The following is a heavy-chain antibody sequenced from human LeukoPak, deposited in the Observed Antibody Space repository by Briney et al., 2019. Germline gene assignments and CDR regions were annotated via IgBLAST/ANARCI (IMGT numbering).Heavy chain of an antibody. Sequence: ASVKVSCKASGYTFTSYDINWVRQATGQGLEWMGWMNPNSGNTGYAQKFQGRVTMTRNTSISTAYMELSSLRSEDTAVYYCARGRDLYYYDSSGYLTRGQGTLVTVSS. J-gene: IGHJ4*02. CDR3: ARGRDLYYYDSSGYLT. D-gene: IGHD3-22*01. V-gene: IGHV1-8*01. CDR2: MNPNSGNT. CDR1: GYTFTSYD.